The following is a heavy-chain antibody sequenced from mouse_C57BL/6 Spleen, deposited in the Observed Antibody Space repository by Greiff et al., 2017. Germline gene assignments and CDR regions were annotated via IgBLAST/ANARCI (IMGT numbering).Heavy chain of an antibody. V-gene: IGHV1-82*01. Sequence: QVQLQQSGPELVKPGASVKISCTASGYAFSSSWMNWVKQRPGKGLEWIGRIYPGDGDTNYNGKFKGKATLTADKSSSTAYMQLSSLTSEDSAVYFCARNYYGSSYDAMDYWGQGTSVTVSS. D-gene: IGHD1-1*01. J-gene: IGHJ4*01. CDR3: ARNYYGSSYDAMDY. CDR1: GYAFSSSW. CDR2: IYPGDGDT.